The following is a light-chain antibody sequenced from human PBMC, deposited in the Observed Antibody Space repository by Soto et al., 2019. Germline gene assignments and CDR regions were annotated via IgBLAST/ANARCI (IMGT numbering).Light chain of an antibody. CDR1: QRISYW. J-gene: IGKJ1*01. CDR2: DAS. V-gene: IGKV1-5*01. CDR3: QQYNSYWT. Sequence: DIQMTQSPSTLSASVGDRVTITCRASQRISYWLAWYQQRPGEATKLMIYDASRVESGVPSRFSGTGSGTDFTLTINSLQPDDFGTYYCQQYNSYWTFGQGTKVDIK.